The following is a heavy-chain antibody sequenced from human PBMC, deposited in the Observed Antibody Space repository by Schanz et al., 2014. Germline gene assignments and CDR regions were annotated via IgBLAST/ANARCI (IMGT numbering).Heavy chain of an antibody. D-gene: IGHD3-3*01. CDR3: ARGVRIDY. J-gene: IGHJ4*02. CDR2: IKQDGSEK. Sequence: VQVVESGGGVVQPGRSLRLSCAASGFTFTTYAMTWVRQAPGKGLEWVANIKQDGSEKYYVDSVKGRFTISRDNAKNSLYLQMNSLTAEDTAVYYCARGVRIDYWGQGTLVTVSS. CDR1: GFTFTTYA. V-gene: IGHV3-7*01.